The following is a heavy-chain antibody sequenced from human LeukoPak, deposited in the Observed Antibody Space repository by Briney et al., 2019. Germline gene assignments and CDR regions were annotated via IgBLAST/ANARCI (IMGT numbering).Heavy chain of an antibody. CDR2: INHSGST. Sequence: TTSETLSLTCAVYGVSFSGYYWSWIRQPPGKGLEWIGEINHSGSTNYNPSLKSRVTISVDKSKNQLSLKLSSVTAADTAVYYCARLPDPWGQGTLVTVSS. V-gene: IGHV4-34*01. CDR1: GVSFSGYY. CDR3: ARLPDP. J-gene: IGHJ5*02.